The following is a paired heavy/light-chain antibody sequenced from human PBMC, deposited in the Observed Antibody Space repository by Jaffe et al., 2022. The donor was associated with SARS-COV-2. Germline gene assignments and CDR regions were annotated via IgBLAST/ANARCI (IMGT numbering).Light chain of an antibody. CDR1: NSDVGNYNL. CDR2: GVN. J-gene: IGLJ3*02. CDR3: CSYAGSLIWV. Sequence: QSALTQPASVSGSPGQSITISCTGTNSDVGNYNLVSWYQHRPGKAPRLIVFGVNQRPSGVSNRFSGSKSDNTASLTISGLQAEDEAEYFCCSYAGSLIWVFGGGTKLTVL. V-gene: IGLV2-23*02.
Heavy chain of an antibody. CDR3: ARGPSSSPTHAFDF. CDR2: IYSTGNT. J-gene: IGHJ3*01. Sequence: QVQLQESGPGLVKPSQTLSLTCSVSGGSVSSGDYYWSWVRQPAGEGLEWIGRIYSTGNTNYNPSLRSRVTIFADTSKNQFSLRLDSVTAADTAVYFCARGPSSSPTHAFDFWGQGTVVTVSS. V-gene: IGHV4-61*02. D-gene: IGHD6-13*01. CDR1: GGSVSSGDYY.